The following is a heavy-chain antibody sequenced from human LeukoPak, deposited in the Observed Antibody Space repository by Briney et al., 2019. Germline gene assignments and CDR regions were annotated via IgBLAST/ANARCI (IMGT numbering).Heavy chain of an antibody. CDR1: GFTFSNAW. CDR3: TTSSYSSGLHYYYYYYMDV. CDR2: IKSTTDGGTT. D-gene: IGHD6-19*01. J-gene: IGHJ6*03. Sequence: GGSHRLSCAASGFTFSNAWMNVVRQAPGEGLEWVGRIKSTTDGGTTDYAAPVKGRCTISGEDSESTLFLQMNSLKNEDTAVYYCTTSSYSSGLHYYYYYYMDVWGKGTTVTVSS. V-gene: IGHV3-15*01.